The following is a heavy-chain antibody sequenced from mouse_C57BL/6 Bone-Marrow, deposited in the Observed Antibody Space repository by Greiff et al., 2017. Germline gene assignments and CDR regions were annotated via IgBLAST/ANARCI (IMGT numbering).Heavy chain of an antibody. CDR2: IHPNSGSS. J-gene: IGHJ4*01. Sequence: VQLQQPGAELVMPGASVKLSCKASGYTFTSFWMHWVKQRPGQGLEWIGMIHPNSGSSTYNEKFKSKATLTVDKSSSTAFMQLSSLTSEDSAVYYCASRSSGYYYAMDYWGQGTSVTVSS. CDR3: ASRSSGYYYAMDY. V-gene: IGHV1-64*01. CDR1: GYTFTSFW. D-gene: IGHD1-1*01.